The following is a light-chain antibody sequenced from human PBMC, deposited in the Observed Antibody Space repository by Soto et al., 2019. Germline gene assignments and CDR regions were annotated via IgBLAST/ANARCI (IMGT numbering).Light chain of an antibody. CDR1: QSVSSN. J-gene: IGKJ1*01. V-gene: IGKV3-15*01. CDR3: QQYNDWPL. CDR2: GAS. Sequence: IVMTQSPATLSVSPGERVTLSCRASQSVSSNLAWYQQKPGQAPRLLVYGASTRATGIPARFSGSGSGTEFTLTNSNLQSEDFAVYYCQQYNDWPLFGQGTKVEIK.